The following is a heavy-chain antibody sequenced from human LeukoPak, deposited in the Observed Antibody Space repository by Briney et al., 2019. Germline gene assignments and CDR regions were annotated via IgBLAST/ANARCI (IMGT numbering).Heavy chain of an antibody. V-gene: IGHV3-48*01. D-gene: IGHD2-2*01. CDR2: ISSSSTI. CDR3: ARIASTSFAFDI. Sequence: GGSLRLSCAASGFTFSSYSMNWVRQAPGKGLEWVSYISSSSTIYYADSVKGRSTISRDNAKNTLYLQMNSLRTEDTAVYYCARIASTSFAFDIWGQGTMVTVSS. CDR1: GFTFSSYS. J-gene: IGHJ3*02.